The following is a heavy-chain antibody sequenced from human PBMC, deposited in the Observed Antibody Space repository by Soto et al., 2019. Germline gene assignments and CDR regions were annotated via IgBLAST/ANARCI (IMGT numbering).Heavy chain of an antibody. J-gene: IGHJ4*02. V-gene: IGHV3-21*01. CDR3: AREGTYCDGGSYFSTPYFDY. CDR1: GFTFSTYT. D-gene: IGHD2-15*01. CDR2: ISSTSAYM. Sequence: EVHLVESGGGLVEPGGSLRLFCAASGFTFSTYTMTWVRQAPGKGLEWVSSISSTSAYMYYADSVKGRFTISRDNPKKSVYLQMSGLGAEDTAVYYCAREGTYCDGGSYFSTPYFDYWGQGTLVTVSS.